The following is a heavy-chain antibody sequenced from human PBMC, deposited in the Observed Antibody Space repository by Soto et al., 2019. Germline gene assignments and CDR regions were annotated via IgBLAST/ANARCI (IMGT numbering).Heavy chain of an antibody. CDR1: GGSVSSGSYY. D-gene: IGHD2-15*01. Sequence: SSETLSLTCTVSGGSVSSGSYYWSWIRQPPGKGLGWIGYIYYSGSTNYNPSLKRRVTISVDTSKSQFSLKLSSVTAADTAVYYCARDSVRRVDYYYYYGMDVWGQGTTVTVSS. CDR3: ARDSVRRVDYYYYYGMDV. V-gene: IGHV4-61*01. CDR2: IYYSGST. J-gene: IGHJ6*02.